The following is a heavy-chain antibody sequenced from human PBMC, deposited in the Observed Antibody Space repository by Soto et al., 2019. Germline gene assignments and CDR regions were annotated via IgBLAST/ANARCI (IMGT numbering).Heavy chain of an antibody. Sequence: SETLSLTCAVYGGSFSCYYWSWIRQPPGKGLEWIGEINHSGSTNYNPSLKSRVTISVDTSKNQFSLKLSSVTAADTAVYYCNMVRGVVSDYWGPGTLVTVSS. CDR3: NMVRGVVSDY. CDR1: GGSFSCYY. V-gene: IGHV4-34*01. CDR2: INHSGST. D-gene: IGHD3-10*01. J-gene: IGHJ4*02.